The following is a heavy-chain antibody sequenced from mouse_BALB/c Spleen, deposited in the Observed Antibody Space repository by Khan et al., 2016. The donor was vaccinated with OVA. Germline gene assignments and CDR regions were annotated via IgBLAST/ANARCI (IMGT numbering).Heavy chain of an antibody. D-gene: IGHD1-2*01. J-gene: IGHJ2*01. CDR1: GYSITSGYG. Sequence: DVKLQESGPGLVKPSQSLSLTCTVTGYSITSGYGWNWIRQFPGNKLELMGYISYSGSTNYNPSLKSRTSITPDTSSNPFFLQLNSVTSEDTATYYCARTARIKYWGQGTTLTVSS. CDR3: ARTARIKY. V-gene: IGHV3-2*02. CDR2: ISYSGST.